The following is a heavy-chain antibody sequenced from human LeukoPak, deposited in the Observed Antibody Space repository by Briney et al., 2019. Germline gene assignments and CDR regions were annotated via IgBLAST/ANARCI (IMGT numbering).Heavy chain of an antibody. J-gene: IGHJ6*04. CDR1: GFTFSSYG. CDR3: ARGGVRGVIVYYYGMDV. Sequence: GSLRLSCAASGFTFSSYGMHWVRQPPGKGLEWIGEINHSGSTNYNPSLKSRVTISVDTSKNQFSLKLSSVTAADTAVYYCARGGVRGVIVYYYGMDVWGKGTTVTVSS. CDR2: INHSGST. V-gene: IGHV4-34*01. D-gene: IGHD3-10*01.